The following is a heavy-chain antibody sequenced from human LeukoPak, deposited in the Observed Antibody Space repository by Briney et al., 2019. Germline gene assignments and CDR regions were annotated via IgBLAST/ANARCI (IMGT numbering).Heavy chain of an antibody. CDR2: IKQDGSEK. Sequence: GGSLRLSCAASGFTFSSYWMSWVRQAPGKGLEWVANIKQDGSEKYYVDSVKGRFTISRDNAKNSLYLQMNSLRAEDTAVYYCARVTIAAAGTDFDYWGQGTLVTVSS. J-gene: IGHJ4*02. V-gene: IGHV3-7*01. CDR1: GFTFSSYW. CDR3: ARVTIAAAGTDFDY. D-gene: IGHD6-13*01.